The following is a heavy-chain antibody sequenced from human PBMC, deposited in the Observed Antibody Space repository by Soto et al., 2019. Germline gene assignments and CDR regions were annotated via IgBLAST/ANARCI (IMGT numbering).Heavy chain of an antibody. CDR3: AKAAQTRFNWNDLGNWFDP. J-gene: IGHJ5*02. CDR2: IIPIFGIP. D-gene: IGHD1-1*01. CDR1: GCTFSSYA. Sequence: SVKVSCKESGCTFSSYAIAWVRQAPGQGLEWMGGIIPIFGIPNYAQKFQGRVAITADESTNTAYMELSSLRSDDTAVYYCAKAAQTRFNWNDLGNWFDPWGQGTLVTVSS. V-gene: IGHV1-69*13.